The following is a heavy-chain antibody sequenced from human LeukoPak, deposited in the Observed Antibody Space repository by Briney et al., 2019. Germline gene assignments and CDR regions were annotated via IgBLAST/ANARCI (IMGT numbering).Heavy chain of an antibody. J-gene: IGHJ3*02. CDR1: GGSISSRSYS. CDR3: ARLNWNYHAFDI. Sequence: KTSETLSLTCTVSGGSISSRSYSWGWIRQPPGRGLEWIGTIHYSGSTYYNPSLKSRVTISVDTSKNQFSLKMSSVTAADTAVYYCARLNWNYHAFDIWGQGTMVTVSS. V-gene: IGHV4-39*01. D-gene: IGHD1-7*01. CDR2: IHYSGST.